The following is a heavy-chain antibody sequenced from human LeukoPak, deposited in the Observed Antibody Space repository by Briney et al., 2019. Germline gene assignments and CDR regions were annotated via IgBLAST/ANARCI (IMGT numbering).Heavy chain of an antibody. CDR2: IYYSGST. J-gene: IGHJ4*02. Sequence: SETLSLTCTVSGGSISSSSYYWGWIRQPPGKGLEWIGSIYYSGSTYYNPSLKSRVTISVDTSKNQFSLKLSSVTAADTAVYYCAILVTIFGVVHSNYYFDYWGQGTLVTVSS. V-gene: IGHV4-39*01. CDR3: AILVTIFGVVHSNYYFDY. CDR1: GGSISSSSYY. D-gene: IGHD3-3*01.